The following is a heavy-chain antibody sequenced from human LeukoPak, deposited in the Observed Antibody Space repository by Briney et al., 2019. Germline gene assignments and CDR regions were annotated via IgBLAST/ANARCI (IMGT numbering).Heavy chain of an antibody. Sequence: GGSLRLSCAASGFTFSDYNMNWVRQSPEKGLEWVSSITSGTTYIYYADSVRGRFTLSRDNAKNSLYLQMNSLRAEDTAVYYCARDSWAGYPSFQHWGQGTLVIVSS. CDR1: GFTFSDYN. V-gene: IGHV3-21*01. D-gene: IGHD5-18*01. CDR2: ITSGTTYI. CDR3: ARDSWAGYPSFQH. J-gene: IGHJ1*01.